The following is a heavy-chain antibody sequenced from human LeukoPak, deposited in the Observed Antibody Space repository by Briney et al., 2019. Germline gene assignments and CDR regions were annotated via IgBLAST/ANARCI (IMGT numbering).Heavy chain of an antibody. CDR2: IYYSGST. D-gene: IGHD4-17*01. V-gene: IGHV4-59*01. Sequence: SETLSLTCTVSGGSISNYYWSWIRQPPGKGREWIGYIYYSGSTEYNPSLKSRVTISVDTSKNHFSLKLNSVTAADTAVYYCTRVFPHGYSDYWGQGTLVTVSA. CDR1: GGSISNYY. CDR3: TRVFPHGYSDY. J-gene: IGHJ4*02.